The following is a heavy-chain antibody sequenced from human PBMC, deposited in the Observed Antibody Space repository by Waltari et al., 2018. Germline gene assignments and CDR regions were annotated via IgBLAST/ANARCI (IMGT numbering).Heavy chain of an antibody. D-gene: IGHD3-10*01. J-gene: IGHJ5*02. CDR3: AKDSSYYRGAKSRGNWFAP. V-gene: IGHV3-23*01. CDR1: GFSFENHA. Sequence: DVQLLESGGGMVQPGGFQRLSCAASGFSFENHAMSWVRQAPGKGRELVSSISGRDDWRHYADSVKGRFTISRDNSKNTVYLQVSSLRAEDTAMYYCAKDSSYYRGAKSRGNWFAPWGQGTLVTVSS. CDR2: ISGRDDWR.